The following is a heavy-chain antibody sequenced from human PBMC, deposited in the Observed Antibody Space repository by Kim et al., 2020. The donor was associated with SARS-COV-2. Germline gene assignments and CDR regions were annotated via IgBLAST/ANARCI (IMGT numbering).Heavy chain of an antibody. J-gene: IGHJ5*02. V-gene: IGHV1-46*01. CDR2: INPSGGST. CDR3: ASTMIVDNWFDP. Sequence: ASVKVSCKASGYTFTSYYMHWVRQAPGQGLEWMGIINPSGGSTSYAQKFQGRVTMTRDTSTSTVYMELSSLRSEDTAVYYCASTMIVDNWFDPWGQGTLVTVSS. D-gene: IGHD3-22*01. CDR1: GYTFTSYY.